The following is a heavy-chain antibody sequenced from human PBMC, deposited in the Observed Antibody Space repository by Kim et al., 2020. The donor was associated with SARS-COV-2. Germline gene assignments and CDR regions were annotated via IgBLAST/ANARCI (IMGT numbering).Heavy chain of an antibody. CDR2: IWYDGSTK. CDR3: AKDFVEGPGTDY. CDR1: GFTFSSYG. D-gene: IGHD1-1*01. Sequence: GGSLRLSCAASGFTFSSYGMHWVRQAPGKGLEWVAVIWYDGSTKYYADSVKGRFTISRDNPKNTLYLEMNSLRAEDTAVYYCAKDFVEGPGTDYLGQGTLVTVSS. V-gene: IGHV3-33*06. J-gene: IGHJ4*02.